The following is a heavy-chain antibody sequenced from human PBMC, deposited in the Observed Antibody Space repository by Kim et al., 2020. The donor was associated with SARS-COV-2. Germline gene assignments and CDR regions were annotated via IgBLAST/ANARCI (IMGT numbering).Heavy chain of an antibody. V-gene: IGHV4-4*07. Sequence: NPSLKSRVTMSVDTSKNQFSLKLSSVTAADTAVYYCARSPPVYSSGWFDPWGQGTLVTVSS. D-gene: IGHD6-25*01. CDR3: ARSPPVYSSGWFDP. J-gene: IGHJ5*02.